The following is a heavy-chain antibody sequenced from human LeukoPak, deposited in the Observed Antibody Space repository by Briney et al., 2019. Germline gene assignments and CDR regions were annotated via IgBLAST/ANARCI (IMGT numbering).Heavy chain of an antibody. D-gene: IGHD3-3*01. CDR2: INHSGST. V-gene: IGHV4-34*01. J-gene: IGHJ4*02. CDR1: GGPFSGYY. Sequence: SETLSLTCAVYGGPFSGYYWSWIRQPPGKGLEWIGEINHSGSTNYNPSLKSRVTISVDTSKNQFSLKLSSVTAADTAVYYCARDVGRDFWSGYYLYFDYWGQGTLVTVSS. CDR3: ARDVGRDFWSGYYLYFDY.